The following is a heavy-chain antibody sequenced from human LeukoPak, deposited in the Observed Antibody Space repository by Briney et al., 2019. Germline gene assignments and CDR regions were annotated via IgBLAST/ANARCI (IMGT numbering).Heavy chain of an antibody. CDR2: IHSDNT. V-gene: IGHV3-53*01. CDR1: GFTFSSNS. CDR3: ARRAGAYSHPYDY. J-gene: IGHJ4*02. Sequence: GGSLRLSCAASGFTFSSNSMSWVRQAPGKGLEWVSFIHSDNTHYSDSVKGRFTISRDNSKNTLYLQMNSLRAEDTAVYYCARRAGAYSHPYDYWGQGTLVTVSS. D-gene: IGHD4/OR15-4a*01.